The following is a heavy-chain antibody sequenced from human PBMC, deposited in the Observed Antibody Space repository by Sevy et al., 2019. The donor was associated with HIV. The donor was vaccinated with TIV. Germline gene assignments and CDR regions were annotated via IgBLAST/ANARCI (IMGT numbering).Heavy chain of an antibody. CDR2: ISYTSTTI. Sequence: GGSLRLSCAVSGFTFNTYNMNWVHQAPGKGLEWVSYISYTSTTIYYADSVRGRFTISRDNAKNTLYLQMNSLRDEDTAVYYCASSDATSRFGYYYFAMDFWGQRTSVTVSS. D-gene: IGHD3-22*01. CDR3: ASSDATSRFGYYYFAMDF. V-gene: IGHV3-48*02. CDR1: GFTFNTYN. J-gene: IGHJ6*02.